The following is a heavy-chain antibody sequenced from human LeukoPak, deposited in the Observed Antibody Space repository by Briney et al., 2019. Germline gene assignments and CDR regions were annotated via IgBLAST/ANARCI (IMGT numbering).Heavy chain of an antibody. J-gene: IGHJ6*03. D-gene: IGHD3-10*01. CDR1: TDSIGNYY. CDR3: ATILIRGLTDMDV. V-gene: IGHV4-4*07. Sequence: SETLSLTCTIFTDSIGNYYWSWLRQPAGKGLEWIGRIYTTGFTDYNPSLKSRVTMSIDTSKNRFSLEMSSVTAADTAVYYCATILIRGLTDMDVWGEGTTVTVSS. CDR2: IYTTGFT.